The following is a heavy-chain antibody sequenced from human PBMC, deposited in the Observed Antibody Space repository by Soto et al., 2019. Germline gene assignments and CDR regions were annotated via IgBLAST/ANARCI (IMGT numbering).Heavy chain of an antibody. Sequence: SETLSLTCTVSGGSIISGDYCWGWIRQPPGKGLEWIVYINFSGSTYYNPSLKSRVTISVDTSKNQFSLKLSSVTAADTAVYYCARSVFPWGQGTLVTVSS. CDR1: GGSIISGDYC. J-gene: IGHJ5*02. CDR2: INFSGST. V-gene: IGHV4-30-4*01. CDR3: ARSVFP.